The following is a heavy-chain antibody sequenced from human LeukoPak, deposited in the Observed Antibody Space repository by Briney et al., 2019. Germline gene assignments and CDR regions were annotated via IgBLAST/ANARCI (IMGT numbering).Heavy chain of an antibody. J-gene: IGHJ5*02. V-gene: IGHV4-38-2*02. CDR3: ARDPDYSNYGFDP. Sequence: PSETLSLSCTVSGYSISSGYYWGWIRQPPGKGLEWIGNIYHSGSTYYNPSLKSRVTISVDTSKNQFSLKLSSVTAADTAVYYCARDPDYSNYGFDPWGQGTLVTVSS. CDR1: GYSISSGYY. CDR2: IYHSGST. D-gene: IGHD4-11*01.